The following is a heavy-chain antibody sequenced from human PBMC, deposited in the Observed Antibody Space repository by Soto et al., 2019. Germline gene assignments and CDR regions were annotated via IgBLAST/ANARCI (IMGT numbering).Heavy chain of an antibody. CDR2: ISSSSSYT. J-gene: IGHJ3*02. CDR3: ARGTSYYYDSRGYDAFDI. CDR1: GFTFSDYY. D-gene: IGHD3-22*01. V-gene: IGHV3-11*05. Sequence: QVQLVESGGGLVKPGGSLRLSCAASGFTFSDYYMSWIRQAPGKGLEWVSYISSSSSYTNYADSVKGRFTISRDNAKNSLYLQMNSLRAEDTAVYYCARGTSYYYDSRGYDAFDIWGQGTMVTVSS.